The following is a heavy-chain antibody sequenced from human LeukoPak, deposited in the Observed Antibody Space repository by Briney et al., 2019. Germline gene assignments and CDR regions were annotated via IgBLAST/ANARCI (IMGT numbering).Heavy chain of an antibody. J-gene: IGHJ6*02. CDR3: ARDISAFGLWDGMDV. CDR1: GYTFTGYY. D-gene: IGHD3-10*01. CDR2: INPNSGGT. Sequence: ASVKVSCKASGYTFTGYYMHWVRQAPGQGLEWMGWINPNSGGTNYAQKFQGWVTMTRDTSISTAYMELSRLRSDDTAVYYCARDISAFGLWDGMDVWGQGTTVTVSS. V-gene: IGHV1-2*04.